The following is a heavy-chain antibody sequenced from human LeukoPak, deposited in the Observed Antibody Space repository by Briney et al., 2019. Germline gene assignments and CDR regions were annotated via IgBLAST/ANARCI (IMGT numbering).Heavy chain of an antibody. CDR1: GGSISSSYY. V-gene: IGHV4-4*07. CDR3: ARVQGSSGWYIFDY. J-gene: IGHJ4*02. CDR2: VYSIGST. D-gene: IGHD6-19*01. Sequence: PSETLSLTCTVSGGSISSSYYWSWIRQPAGRGLEWIGRVYSIGSTNYNPSLKSRVTISVDTSKNQFSLKLSSVTAADTAVYYCARVQGSSGWYIFDYWGQGTLVTVSS.